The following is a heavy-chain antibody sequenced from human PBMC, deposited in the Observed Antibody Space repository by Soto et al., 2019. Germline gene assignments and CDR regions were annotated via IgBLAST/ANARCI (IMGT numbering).Heavy chain of an antibody. J-gene: IGHJ6*02. D-gene: IGHD1-26*01. CDR3: ARGWWEREGYVMDV. CDR2: IYYSGST. V-gene: IGHV4-59*08. Sequence: PADPLSLTLNINGSSTSTYSWNGFRQPAGKELQYIGYIYYSGSTNCNPSLKSRVTISDDTSTNQFSLTLSSVTAADTAVYYWARGWWEREGYVMDVWVQGTTVT. CDR1: GSSTSTYS.